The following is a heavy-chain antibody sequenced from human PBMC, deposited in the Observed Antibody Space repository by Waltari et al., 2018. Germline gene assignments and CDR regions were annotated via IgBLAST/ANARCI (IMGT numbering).Heavy chain of an antibody. Sequence: QVQLVQSGAAVTKPGSSVKVSCKASGGTFSSYTISWVRQAPGQGLEWMGRIIPILGIANYAQKFQDRVTITADKSTSTAYMELSSLRSEDTAVYYCARDKRGYYDSSGYNELDVWGQGTTVTVSS. CDR1: GGTFSSYT. D-gene: IGHD3-22*01. J-gene: IGHJ6*02. CDR2: IIPILGIA. CDR3: ARDKRGYYDSSGYNELDV. V-gene: IGHV1-69*08.